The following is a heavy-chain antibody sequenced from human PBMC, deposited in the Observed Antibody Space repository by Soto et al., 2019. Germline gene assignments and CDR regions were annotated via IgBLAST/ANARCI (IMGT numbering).Heavy chain of an antibody. CDR3: ASAVESRSSGYINWSEP. CDR1: AGTFSSYA. J-gene: IGHJ5*02. Sequence: SVKVSCKASAGTFSSYAISWVRQAPGQGLEWMGGIIPIFGTANYAQKFQGRVTITADKSTSTAYMELSSLRSEDTAVYYCASAVESRSSGYINWSEPWGQETLVNASS. CDR2: IIPIFGTA. D-gene: IGHD3-22*01. V-gene: IGHV1-69*06.